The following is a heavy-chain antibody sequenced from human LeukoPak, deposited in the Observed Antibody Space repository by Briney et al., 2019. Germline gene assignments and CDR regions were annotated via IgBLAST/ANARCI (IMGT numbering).Heavy chain of an antibody. CDR2: IYHSGST. D-gene: IGHD3-22*01. J-gene: IGHJ6*03. V-gene: IGHV4-38-2*01. CDR3: ARRPYYYDSSGYHYYMDV. CDR1: GYSISSGYY. Sequence: SETLSLTCAGSGYSISSGYYWGWIRQPPGKGLEWIGSIYHSGSTYYNRSLKSRVTISVDTSKNQFSLKLTSVTAADTAVYYCARRPYYYDSSGYHYYMDVWGKGTTVTVSS.